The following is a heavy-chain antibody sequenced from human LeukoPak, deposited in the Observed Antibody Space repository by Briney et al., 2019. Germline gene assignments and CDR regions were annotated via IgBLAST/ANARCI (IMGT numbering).Heavy chain of an antibody. CDR2: ISAYNGNT. Sequence: ASVKVSCKASGYTFTSYGIGWVRQAPGQGLEWMGWISAYNGNTNYAQKLQGRVTMTTDTSTSTAYMELRSLRSDDTAVYYCARAGILWFGKNNWFDPWGQGTLVTVSS. J-gene: IGHJ5*02. CDR1: GYTFTSYG. V-gene: IGHV1-18*01. D-gene: IGHD3-10*01. CDR3: ARAGILWFGKNNWFDP.